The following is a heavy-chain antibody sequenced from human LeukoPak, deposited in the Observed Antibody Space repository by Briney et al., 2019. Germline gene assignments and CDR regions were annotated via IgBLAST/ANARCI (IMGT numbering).Heavy chain of an antibody. D-gene: IGHD2-2*03. V-gene: IGHV4-59*02. J-gene: IGHJ4*02. CDR2: MYYSGST. CDR3: ARLDNARGAFDY. Sequence: SETLSLTCTVSGGSVSSYFCSWIRQPPGKGLEWIGYMYYSGSTNYNPSLKSRVTMSVDKSKNQFSLQLSSVTAADTAVYYCARLDNARGAFDYWGQGTLVTVSS. CDR1: GGSVSSYF.